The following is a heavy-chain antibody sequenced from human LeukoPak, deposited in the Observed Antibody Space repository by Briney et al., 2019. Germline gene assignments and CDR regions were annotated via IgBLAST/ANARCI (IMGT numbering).Heavy chain of an antibody. CDR3: ARDEAYYFDY. CDR2: INPNSGGT. CDR1: GHTFTSYY. J-gene: IGHJ4*02. V-gene: IGHV1-2*02. Sequence: ASVEVSCKASGHTFTSYYMHWVRQAPGQGLEWMGWINPNSGGTNYAQKFQGRVTTTRDTSISTAYMELSRLRSDDTAVYYCARDEAYYFDYWGQGTLVTVSS.